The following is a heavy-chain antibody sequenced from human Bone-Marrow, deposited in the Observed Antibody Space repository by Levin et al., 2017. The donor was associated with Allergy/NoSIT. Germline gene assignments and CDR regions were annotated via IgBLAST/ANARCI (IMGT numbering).Heavy chain of an antibody. V-gene: IGHV3-43*01. Sequence: GGSLRLSCAASGFTFDDYTMHWVRQTPGKGLEWVSLISWDGDSTYYADSVKGRFTISRDNSDNSLYLQMNSLRTEDTALYYCAKDSGGYTGYDQIDYWGQGTLVTVSS. CDR3: AKDSGGYTGYDQIDY. CDR2: ISWDGDST. D-gene: IGHD5-12*01. CDR1: GFTFDDYT. J-gene: IGHJ4*02.